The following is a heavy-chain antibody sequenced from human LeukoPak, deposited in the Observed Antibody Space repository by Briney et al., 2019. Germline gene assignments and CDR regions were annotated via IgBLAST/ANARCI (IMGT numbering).Heavy chain of an antibody. CDR2: ISSSSSTI. D-gene: IGHD5-24*01. CDR1: GFTFSSYS. J-gene: IGHJ3*02. V-gene: IGHV3-48*04. CDR3: AREWRRDGYPDAFDI. Sequence: PGGSLRLSCAASGFTFSSYSMNWVRQAPGKGLEWVSYISSSSSTIYYADSVKGRFTISRDNAKNSLYLQMNSLRAEDTAVYYCAREWRRDGYPDAFDIWGQGTMVTVSS.